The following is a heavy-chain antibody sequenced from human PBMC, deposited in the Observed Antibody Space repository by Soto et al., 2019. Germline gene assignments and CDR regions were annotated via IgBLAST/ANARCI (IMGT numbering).Heavy chain of an antibody. Sequence: SETLSLTCTVSGGSISSYYWSWIRQPPGKGLEWIGYIFYSGSTNHNPSLKSRVTISVDTSKNQFSLKLSSVTAADTAVYYCARRYSSSFDYWGQGTLVTVSS. CDR3: ARRYSSSFDY. V-gene: IGHV4-59*08. CDR2: IFYSGST. CDR1: GGSISSYY. D-gene: IGHD6-13*01. J-gene: IGHJ4*02.